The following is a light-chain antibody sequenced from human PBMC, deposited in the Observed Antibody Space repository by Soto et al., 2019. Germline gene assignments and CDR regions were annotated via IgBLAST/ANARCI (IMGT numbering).Light chain of an antibody. CDR2: EVS. V-gene: IGLV2-14*01. J-gene: IGLJ1*01. Sequence: QSALTQPASVSGSPGQSITISCTGTSSDVGGYNYVSWYQQHPGKGPRLMIYEVSNRPSGVSSRFSGSKSGNTASLTISGLQAEDEADYYCSSCTSSSSLLYVFGTGTKLTVL. CDR3: SSCTSSSSLLYV. CDR1: SSDVGGYNY.